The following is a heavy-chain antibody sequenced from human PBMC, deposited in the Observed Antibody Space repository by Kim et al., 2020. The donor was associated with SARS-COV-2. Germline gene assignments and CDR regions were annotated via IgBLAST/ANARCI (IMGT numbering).Heavy chain of an antibody. D-gene: IGHD6-13*01. V-gene: IGHV3-30*18. Sequence: GGSLRLSCAASGFTFSSYGMHWVRQAPGKGLEWVAVISYEGSNKYYADSVKGRFTISRDNSKNTLYLQMNSLRAEDTAVYYCAKDPFYISSWYYFDYWGQGTLVTLSS. J-gene: IGHJ4*02. CDR3: AKDPFYISSWYYFDY. CDR2: ISYEGSNK. CDR1: GFTFSSYG.